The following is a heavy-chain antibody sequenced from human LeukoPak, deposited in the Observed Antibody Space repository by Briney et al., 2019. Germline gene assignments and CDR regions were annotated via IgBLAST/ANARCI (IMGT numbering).Heavy chain of an antibody. CDR1: IESYCVYY. D-gene: IGHD5-18*01. CDR2: INHSGSN. V-gene: IGHV4-34*01. Sequence: SETLSLTCAVCIESYCVYYWSWIRHPPGKGGEWIGEINHSGSNKYNPSLKRRVTISVDTSKNQFSLKLSSVTAADTAVYYCASLFRGYSYGDYWGQGTLVTVSS. CDR3: ASLFRGYSYGDY. J-gene: IGHJ4*02.